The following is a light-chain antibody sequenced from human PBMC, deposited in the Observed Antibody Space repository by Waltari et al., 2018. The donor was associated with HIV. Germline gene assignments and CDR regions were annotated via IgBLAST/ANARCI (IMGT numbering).Light chain of an antibody. Sequence: QSALTQPASVSGSPGQSITISCTGITSDIGDYNYVSWYQQHSDKAPKLIIYGVTPRTSVVSSRFSGSKSGNTASLTISGLQAEDEADYYCSSYTGITTLLYVFGSGTKVTVL. J-gene: IGLJ1*01. CDR3: SSYTGITTLLYV. V-gene: IGLV2-14*01. CDR1: TSDIGDYNY. CDR2: GVT.